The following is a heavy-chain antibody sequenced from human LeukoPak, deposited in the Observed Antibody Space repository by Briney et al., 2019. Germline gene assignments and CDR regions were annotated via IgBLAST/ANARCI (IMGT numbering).Heavy chain of an antibody. D-gene: IGHD2-21*02. Sequence: PSETLSLTCTVSGDSVNSANYYWSWIRQPPGKGLEWVGFMSNSGHTDSTPSLKSRVTISVDTSKNQFSLKLSSVTAADTAVYYCARHLIVVVTGDYFDYWGQGTLVTVSS. CDR2: MSNSGHT. J-gene: IGHJ4*02. CDR1: GDSVNSANYY. V-gene: IGHV4-61*01. CDR3: ARHLIVVVTGDYFDY.